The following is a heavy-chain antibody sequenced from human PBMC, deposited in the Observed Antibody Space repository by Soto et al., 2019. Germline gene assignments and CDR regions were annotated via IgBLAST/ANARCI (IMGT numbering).Heavy chain of an antibody. CDR1: GGSISSSNW. V-gene: IGHV4-4*02. J-gene: IGHJ4*02. CDR2: IYHSGST. CDR3: ARGISGGRHFDY. D-gene: IGHD2-15*01. Sequence: SETLSLTCAVYGGSISSSNWCSWVRQPPGKGLEWIGEIYHSGSTNYNPSLKSRVTISVDKSKNQFSLKLSSVTAADTAVYYCARGISGGRHFDYWGQGTLVTVSS.